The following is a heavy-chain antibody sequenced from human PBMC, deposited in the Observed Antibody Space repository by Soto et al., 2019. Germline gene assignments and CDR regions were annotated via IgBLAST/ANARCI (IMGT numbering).Heavy chain of an antibody. CDR1: GYYFSNYW. V-gene: IGHV5-10-1*01. J-gene: IGHJ4*02. D-gene: IGHD3-22*01. CDR3: ARHRGHYDGSWTCFDY. CDR2: IDPRDSNT. Sequence: PXESLTIFFAGYGYYFSNYWISLVRQMPGGGLEWMGRIDPRDSNTIYSPSFQGHVTISLDKSINTAYLQWSSLKASDSAMFYCARHRGHYDGSWTCFDYWGQGTLVTVSS.